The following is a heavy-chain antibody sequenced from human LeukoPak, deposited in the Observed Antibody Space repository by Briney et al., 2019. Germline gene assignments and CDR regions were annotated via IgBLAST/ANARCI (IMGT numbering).Heavy chain of an antibody. Sequence: ASVKVSCKASGYTFTSYYMHRVRQAPGQGHEWMGIINPSGGSTSYAQKFQGRVTMTRDTTTSTVYMELSSLRSEDTAVYYCARAATSWKNYSYYMDVWGKGTTVTVSS. CDR1: GYTFTSYY. V-gene: IGHV1-46*01. CDR3: ARAATSWKNYSYYMDV. J-gene: IGHJ6*03. CDR2: INPSGGST. D-gene: IGHD2-15*01.